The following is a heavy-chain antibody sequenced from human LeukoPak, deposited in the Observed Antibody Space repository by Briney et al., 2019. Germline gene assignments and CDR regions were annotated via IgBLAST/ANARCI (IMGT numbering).Heavy chain of an antibody. V-gene: IGHV1-8*01. Sequence: ASVKVSCKASGYTFTSYDINWVRQAPGQGLEWMGWMNPNSGNTGYAQKFQGRVTMTRNTSISTAYMELSSLRSEDTAVYYCARAHPGLRFLEWLLSGGWFDPWGQGTLVTVSS. J-gene: IGHJ5*02. CDR3: ARAHPGLRFLEWLLSGGWFDP. CDR1: GYTFTSYD. CDR2: MNPNSGNT. D-gene: IGHD3-3*01.